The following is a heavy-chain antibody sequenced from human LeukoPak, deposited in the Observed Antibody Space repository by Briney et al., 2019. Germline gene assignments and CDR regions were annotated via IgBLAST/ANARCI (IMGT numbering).Heavy chain of an antibody. D-gene: IGHD1/OR15-1a*01. CDR2: IKSKTDGGTT. J-gene: IGHJ5*02. CDR1: GFTFSNAW. V-gene: IGHV3-15*01. Sequence: GGSLRLSCAASGFTFSNAWMSWVRQAPGKGLEWVGRIKSKTDGGTTDYAAPVKGRFTISRDDSKNTLYLQMNILRVEDTAVYFCAREQWFDPWGQGTLVIVSS. CDR3: AREQWFDP.